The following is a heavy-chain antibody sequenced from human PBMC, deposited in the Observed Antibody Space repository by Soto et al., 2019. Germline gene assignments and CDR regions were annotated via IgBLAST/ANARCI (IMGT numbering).Heavy chain of an antibody. Sequence: SQTLSLTCAISGDSVSSNSAAWNWIRQSPSRGLEWLGRSYYRSKWYNDYAVSVKSRITINPDASKNQFSLQLNSVTPEHTALYSCVRDVGFDFDDWGQGTLVTVSS. D-gene: IGHD1-26*01. CDR1: GDSVSSNSAA. CDR3: VRDVGFDFDD. J-gene: IGHJ4*02. V-gene: IGHV6-1*01. CDR2: SYYRSKWYN.